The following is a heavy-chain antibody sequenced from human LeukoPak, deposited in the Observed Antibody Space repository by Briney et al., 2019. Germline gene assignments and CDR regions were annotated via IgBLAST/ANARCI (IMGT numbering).Heavy chain of an antibody. D-gene: IGHD4-17*01. CDR2: IEQDGSEK. V-gene: IGHV3-7*01. Sequence: GGSLRLSCAASGFAFSSYWMSCVRQAPGKGLEWVANIEQDGSEKYYVDSVKGRFTISRDDAKNSLFLQMNSLRVEDTAVYYCARDKDSWDYGDFYDNWGQGTLVTVSS. CDR3: ARDKDSWDYGDFYDN. CDR1: GFAFSSYW. J-gene: IGHJ4*02.